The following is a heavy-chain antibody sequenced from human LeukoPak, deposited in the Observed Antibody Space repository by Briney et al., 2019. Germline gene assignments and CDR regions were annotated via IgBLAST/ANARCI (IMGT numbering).Heavy chain of an antibody. Sequence: SQTLSLTCTVSGGSVSSASYYWSWVRQPAGKGLEWIGLIYMSGSTNYNPSLKSRVTISVDTSKNQFSLQLSSLTAADTAVYYCAGAYSSGWTAGVDFWGQGTLVTVSS. CDR1: GGSVSSASYY. D-gene: IGHD3-22*01. J-gene: IGHJ4*02. V-gene: IGHV4-61*02. CDR3: AGAYSSGWTAGVDF. CDR2: IYMSGST.